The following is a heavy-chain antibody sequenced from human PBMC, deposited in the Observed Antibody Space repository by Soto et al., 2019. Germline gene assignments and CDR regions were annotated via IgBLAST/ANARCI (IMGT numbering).Heavy chain of an antibody. J-gene: IGHJ3*02. D-gene: IGHD3-10*01. Sequence: QAQLEQSGAEVKKPGSSVMISCKASGGTLSDHGVSWLRQAPGQGLEWVGGTIPVFNTAKYAPKFQGRVTIAADKSTNIAYMELGSLRSDDTAFYYCARGVYGSGNYYTGPSAFDIWGQGTLVIVSS. CDR2: TIPVFNTA. CDR3: ARGVYGSGNYYTGPSAFDI. CDR1: GGTLSDHG. V-gene: IGHV1-69*06.